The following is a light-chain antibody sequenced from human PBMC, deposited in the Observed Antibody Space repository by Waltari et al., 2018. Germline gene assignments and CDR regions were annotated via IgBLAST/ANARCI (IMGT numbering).Light chain of an antibody. CDR3: QQYGTPQGYI. CDR2: GAS. J-gene: IGKJ2*01. V-gene: IGKV3-20*01. CDR1: QRVSSNY. Sequence: VLTQSPGTLSLSPGETATLSCRANQRVSSNYFAWYQKNAGQSPRLLIYGASNRASGVPDRFSGRVSGAEFTLTISRLDPEDFAVYYCQQYGTPQGYIFGQGTKVDI.